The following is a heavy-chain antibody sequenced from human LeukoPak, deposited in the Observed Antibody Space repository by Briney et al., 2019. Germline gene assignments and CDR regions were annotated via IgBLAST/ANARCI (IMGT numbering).Heavy chain of an antibody. V-gene: IGHV1-2*02. Sequence: ASVKVSCKASGYTFTGHYMHWVRQAPGQSLEWMGWINPNSGGINYAQKFQGRVTMTRDTSISTVYMELSTLKSDDTALYYCARDSYYGDSRSLHFGYWGQGTLVTVSS. J-gene: IGHJ4*02. CDR3: ARDSYYGDSRSLHFGY. CDR1: GYTFTGHY. D-gene: IGHD4-17*01. CDR2: INPNSGGI.